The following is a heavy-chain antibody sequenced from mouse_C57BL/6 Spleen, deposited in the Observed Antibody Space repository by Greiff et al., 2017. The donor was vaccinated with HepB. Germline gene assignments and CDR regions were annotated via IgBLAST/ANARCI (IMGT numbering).Heavy chain of an antibody. Sequence: QVQLQQPGAELVMPGASVKLSCKASGYTFTSYWMHWVKQRPGQGLEWIGEIDPSDSYTNYNQKFKGKSTLTVDKSSSTAYMQLSSLTSEDSAVYYCAKLPGTSNYWGQGTTLTVST. CDR3: AKLPGTSNY. CDR2: IDPSDSYT. D-gene: IGHD4-1*01. V-gene: IGHV1-69*01. CDR1: GYTFTSYW. J-gene: IGHJ2*01.